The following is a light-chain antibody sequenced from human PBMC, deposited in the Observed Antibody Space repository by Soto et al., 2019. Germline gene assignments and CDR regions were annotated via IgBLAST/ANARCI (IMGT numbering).Light chain of an antibody. CDR3: SSYTSSSTRV. J-gene: IGLJ2*01. Sequence: QSALTQPASVSGSPGQSITISCTGTSSDVGGSNYVSWYQQLPGKAPKLMIYEVSNRPSGVSNRFSGSKSGNTASLTISGLQAEDEADYYCSSYTSSSTRVFGGGTKLTVL. CDR2: EVS. CDR1: SSDVGGSNY. V-gene: IGLV2-14*01.